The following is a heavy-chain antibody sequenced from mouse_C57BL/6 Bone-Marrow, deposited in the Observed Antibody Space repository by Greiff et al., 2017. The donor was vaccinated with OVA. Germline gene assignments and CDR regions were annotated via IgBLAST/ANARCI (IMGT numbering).Heavy chain of an antibody. Sequence: VQLQQSGAELMKPGASVKLSCKSTGYTFTGYWIEWVKQRPGHGLEWIGEILPGSGSTNYNEKFKGKATFTADTSSNTAYMQLSSLTTEDSAIYYCARGGVYYYGSSPFDYWGQGTTLTVSS. J-gene: IGHJ2*01. CDR1: GYTFTGYW. CDR2: ILPGSGST. CDR3: ARGGVYYYGSSPFDY. V-gene: IGHV1-9*01. D-gene: IGHD1-1*01.